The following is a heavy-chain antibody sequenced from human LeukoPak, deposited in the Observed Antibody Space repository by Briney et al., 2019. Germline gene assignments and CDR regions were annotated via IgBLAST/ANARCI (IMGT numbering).Heavy chain of an antibody. Sequence: SETLSLTCTVSGGSISNYYWSWIRQPAGKGLEWIGRVYASGNANYNPSLKSRVTRSADTSRNHFSLRLRSVTAADTAVYYCARGLLVDYWGQGTLVTVSS. V-gene: IGHV4-4*07. CDR3: ARGLLVDY. CDR1: GGSISNYY. J-gene: IGHJ4*02. CDR2: VYASGNA.